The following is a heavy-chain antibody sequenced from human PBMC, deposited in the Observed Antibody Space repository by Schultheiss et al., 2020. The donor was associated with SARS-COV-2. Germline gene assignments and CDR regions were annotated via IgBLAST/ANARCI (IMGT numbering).Heavy chain of an antibody. D-gene: IGHD6-19*01. V-gene: IGHV5-51*01. J-gene: IGHJ4*02. CDR1: GYSFTSYW. CDR3: ARRFRDYSSGWYYFDY. Sequence: GESLKISCKGSGYSFTSYWISWVRQMPGKGLEWMGIIYPGDSDTRYSPSFQGQVTISADKSISTAYLQWSSLKASDTAMYYCARRFRDYSSGWYYFDYWGQGTLVTVSS. CDR2: IYPGDSDT.